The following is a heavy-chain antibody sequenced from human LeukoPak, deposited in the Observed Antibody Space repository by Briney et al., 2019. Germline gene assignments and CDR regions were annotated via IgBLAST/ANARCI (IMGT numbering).Heavy chain of an antibody. J-gene: IGHJ4*02. CDR2: ISYDGSNK. V-gene: IGHV3-30*04. D-gene: IGHD2-2*01. CDR3: ARVLGGYQLLRGGFGY. Sequence: AGGSLRLSCAASGFTFSSYAMHWVRQAPGKGLEWVAVISYDGSNKYYADSVKGRFTISRDNSKNTLYLQMNSLRAEDTAVYYCARVLGGYQLLRGGFGYWGQGTLVTVSS. CDR1: GFTFSSYA.